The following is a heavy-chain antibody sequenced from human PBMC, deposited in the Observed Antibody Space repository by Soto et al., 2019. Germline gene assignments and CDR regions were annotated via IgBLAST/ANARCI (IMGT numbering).Heavy chain of an antibody. J-gene: IGHJ4*02. CDR3: AKDPNGDYVGAFDS. D-gene: IGHD4-17*01. CDR2: IGGSGIIT. CDR1: GFSFSSFA. Sequence: PGGSLRLSCRASGFSFSSFAMTWVRQAPGKGLEWVSSIGGSGIITYYTGSVKGRFTISRDNSGNTLFLHMNSLRADDTAVYYCAKDPNGDYVGAFDSWGQGTLVTVSS. V-gene: IGHV3-23*01.